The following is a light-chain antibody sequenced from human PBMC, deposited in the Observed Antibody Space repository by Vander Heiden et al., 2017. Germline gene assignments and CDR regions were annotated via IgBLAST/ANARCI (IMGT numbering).Light chain of an antibody. CDR3: CAYAGSHFV. CDR1: SSDVGSYSL. V-gene: IGLV2-23*02. Sequence: QSALTQPASVSQSPGQSITISCTGTSSDVGSYSLVSCYQQHPGKAPTLMIFEVKKRPSGVSDRFSGSKSGNTASLTISDLQAEDEADYYCCAYAGSHFVFGTGTWVTVL. J-gene: IGLJ1*01. CDR2: EVK.